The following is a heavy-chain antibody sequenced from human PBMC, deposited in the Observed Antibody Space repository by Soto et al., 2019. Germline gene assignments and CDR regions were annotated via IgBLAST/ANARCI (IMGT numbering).Heavy chain of an antibody. V-gene: IGHV1-46*02. CDR2: IHPSGGGS. CDR3: ARTLYGDNVDY. Sequence: ASVKVSCKPSGYTLNTYYLHWVRQAPGQGLEWMGIIHPSGGGSTYAQKFLGRVTMTRDTSTSTVFMELSSLRSADTAVYYCARTLYGDNVDYWGQGTLVTVSS. D-gene: IGHD4-17*01. CDR1: GYTLNTYY. J-gene: IGHJ4*02.